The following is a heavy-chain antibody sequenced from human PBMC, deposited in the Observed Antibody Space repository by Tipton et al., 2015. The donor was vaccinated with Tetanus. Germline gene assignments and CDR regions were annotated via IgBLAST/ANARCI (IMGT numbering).Heavy chain of an antibody. J-gene: IGHJ1*01. CDR3: ARRASGWYWDL. Sequence: TLSLTCTVYGGSFSGFHWYWVRQPPGKGLEWIGEFNQSGSTKKNPFLESRLTISVDTSKNHFSLRLTSVTVADTAIYYCARRASGWYWDLWGQGTLVTVSS. D-gene: IGHD6-19*01. CDR2: FNQSGST. CDR1: GGSFSGFH. V-gene: IGHV4-34*01.